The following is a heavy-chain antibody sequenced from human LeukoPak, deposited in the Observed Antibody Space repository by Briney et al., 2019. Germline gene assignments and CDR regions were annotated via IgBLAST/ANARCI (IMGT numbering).Heavy chain of an antibody. J-gene: IGHJ4*02. V-gene: IGHV4-34*01. CDR3: ARAYSGSYSPDY. Sequence: KPSQTLSLTCAVYGGSFSGYYWSWIRQPPGKGLEWIGEINHSGTTNYNPSLKSRVTISVDTSNNQFPLKLSSVTAADTAVYYCARAYSGSYSPDYWGQGTLVTVSS. CDR1: GGSFSGYY. CDR2: INHSGTT. D-gene: IGHD1-26*01.